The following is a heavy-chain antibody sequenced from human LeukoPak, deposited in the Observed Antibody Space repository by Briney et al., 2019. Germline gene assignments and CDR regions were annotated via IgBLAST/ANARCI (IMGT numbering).Heavy chain of an antibody. Sequence: SGGGVVQPGGSLRLSCAASGFPFSSYGMHWVRQAPGKGLEWVTFIRFDGSNKYYADSVKGRFTISRDNSKNTLYLQMNSLRAEDTAVYYCVKDQGDYYDYYYMDVWGKGTTVTVSS. CDR1: GFPFSSYG. V-gene: IGHV3-30*02. CDR2: IRFDGSNK. CDR3: VKDQGDYYDYYYMDV. J-gene: IGHJ6*03.